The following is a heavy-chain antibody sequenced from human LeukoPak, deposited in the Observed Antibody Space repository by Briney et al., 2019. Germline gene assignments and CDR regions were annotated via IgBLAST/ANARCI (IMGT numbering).Heavy chain of an antibody. V-gene: IGHV4-34*01. CDR3: ARVGSRSQYDY. CDR1: GGSFSGYY. D-gene: IGHD6-13*01. J-gene: IGHJ4*02. CDR2: INHSGST. Sequence: SETLSLTCAVYGGSFSGYYWSWIRQPPGKGLEWIGEINHSGSTNYNPSLKSRVTISVDTSKNQFSLKLSSVTAADTAVYYCARVGSRSQYDYWGQGTLVTVSS.